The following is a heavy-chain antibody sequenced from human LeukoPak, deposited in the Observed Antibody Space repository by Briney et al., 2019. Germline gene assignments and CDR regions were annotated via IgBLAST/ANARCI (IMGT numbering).Heavy chain of an antibody. Sequence: ASVKVSCKASGYTFTSYGFSWVRQAPGQGLEWMGWISAYSGKTDYPQKFQGRVTMTKDPSTTTAYMELENLRSDDTAMYYCTASGWSKPYYFDSWGQGTLVTVSS. J-gene: IGHJ4*02. CDR2: ISAYSGKT. CDR3: TASGWSKPYYFDS. V-gene: IGHV1-18*01. D-gene: IGHD6-19*01. CDR1: GYTFTSYG.